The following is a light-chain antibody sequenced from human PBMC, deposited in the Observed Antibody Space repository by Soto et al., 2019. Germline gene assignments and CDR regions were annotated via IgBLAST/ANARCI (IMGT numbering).Light chain of an antibody. CDR3: LQNYNYPRT. J-gene: IGKJ1*01. V-gene: IGKV1-39*01. CDR2: TAS. CDR1: QSIGNY. Sequence: DIQMTQSPSSLSASVGDRVTITCRASQSIGNYLNWYQQKPGKAPKLLIYTASSLQSGVPSRFSGSGSGIDFTLTISSLQPEDFATYYCLQNYNYPRTFGQGTKVDIK.